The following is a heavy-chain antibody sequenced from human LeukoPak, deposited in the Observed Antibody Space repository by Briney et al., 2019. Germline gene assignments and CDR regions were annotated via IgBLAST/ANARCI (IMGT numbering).Heavy chain of an antibody. CDR1: GFSIGSSW. D-gene: IGHD7-27*01. J-gene: IGHJ4*02. V-gene: IGHV3-7*01. CDR2: MNEDGSGT. CDR3: ARGPAWGAIDY. Sequence: GGSLRLSCAVSGFSIGSSWMSWVRQTPGKGLEWVADMNEDGSGTYYVDSVKGRFTVSRDNAQNSVYLQMNSLRVEDTGVYYCARGPAWGAIDYWGQVTLVTVSS.